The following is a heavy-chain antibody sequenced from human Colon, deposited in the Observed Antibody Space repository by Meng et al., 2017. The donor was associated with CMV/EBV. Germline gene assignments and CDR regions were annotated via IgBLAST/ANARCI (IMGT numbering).Heavy chain of an antibody. Sequence: GESLKISCAASGFTFSTFWMYWVRQGPGKGLEWVARVKYDGTKTDYADSVKGRFTVSRDHAKEMVYLQMNTLRVEDTAIYYCTRGREGLLNDKPWFDSWGQGTQVTVSS. J-gene: IGHJ5*01. CDR1: GFTFSTFW. D-gene: IGHD2-15*01. V-gene: IGHV3-74*01. CDR2: VKYDGTKT. CDR3: TRGREGLLNDKPWFDS.